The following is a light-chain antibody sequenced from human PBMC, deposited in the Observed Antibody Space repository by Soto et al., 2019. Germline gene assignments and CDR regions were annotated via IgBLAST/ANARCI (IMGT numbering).Light chain of an antibody. CDR2: RNN. CDR3: CSYAGSSTWV. Sequence: QSVLTQPPSASGTPGQRVTISCSGSSSNIGSNYVYWYHQLPGTAPKLVIYRNNQRPSGVPDRISGSKSGTSASLAISGLRSEDEADYYCCSYAGSSTWVFGGGTKLTVL. V-gene: IGLV1-47*01. J-gene: IGLJ3*02. CDR1: SSNIGSNY.